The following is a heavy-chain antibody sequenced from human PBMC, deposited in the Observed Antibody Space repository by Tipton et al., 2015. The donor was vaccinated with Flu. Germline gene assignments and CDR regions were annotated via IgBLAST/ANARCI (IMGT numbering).Heavy chain of an antibody. J-gene: IGHJ4*02. CDR2: ISSSGTYI. CDR3: ATLTGDDY. CDR1: GLTFRNYN. Sequence: SLRLSCAASGLTFRNYNMIWVRQAPGKGLEWVSSISSSGTYIYYTDSVKGRFTISRDNAKNSLYLQMNSLRAEDTALYYCATLTGDDYWGQGDLVTVSS. D-gene: IGHD7-27*01. V-gene: IGHV3-21*01.